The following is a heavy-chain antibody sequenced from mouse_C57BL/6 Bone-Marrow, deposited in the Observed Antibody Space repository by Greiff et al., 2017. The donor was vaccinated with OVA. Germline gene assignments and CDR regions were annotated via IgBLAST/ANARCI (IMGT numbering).Heavy chain of an antibody. CDR2: IYPRSGNT. J-gene: IGHJ4*01. Sequence: VKLMESGAELARPGASVKLSCKASGYTFTSYGISWVKQRTGQGLEWIGEIYPRSGNTYYNEKFKGKATLTADKSSSTAYMELRSLTSEDSAVYFCANYNAMDYWGQGTSVTVSS. CDR1: GYTFTSYG. CDR3: ANYNAMDY. D-gene: IGHD2-12*01. V-gene: IGHV1-81*01.